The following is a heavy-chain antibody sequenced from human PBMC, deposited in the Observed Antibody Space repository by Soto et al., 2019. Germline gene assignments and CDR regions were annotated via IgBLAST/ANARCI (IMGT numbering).Heavy chain of an antibody. CDR1: GFTFSSYA. CDR2: ISGSGGST. Sequence: HPGGSLRLSCAASGFTFSSYAMSWVRQAPGKGLEWVSAISGSGGSTYYADSVKGRFTISRDNSKNTLYLQMNSLRAEDTAVYYCAKDGNLPLTTVTITIDYWGQGTLVTVSS. CDR3: AKDGNLPLTTVTITIDY. D-gene: IGHD4-17*01. V-gene: IGHV3-23*01. J-gene: IGHJ4*02.